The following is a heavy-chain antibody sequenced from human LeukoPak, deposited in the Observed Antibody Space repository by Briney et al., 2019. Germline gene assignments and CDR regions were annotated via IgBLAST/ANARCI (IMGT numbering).Heavy chain of an antibody. D-gene: IGHD5-18*01. J-gene: IGHJ3*02. V-gene: IGHV3-30-3*01. Sequence: GGSLRLSCAASGFTFSSYAMHWVRQAPGKGLEWVAVISYDGSNKYYADSVKGRFTISRDNSKNTLYLQMNSLRAEDTAVYYCAVENLQLGYAFDIWGQGTMVTVSS. CDR1: GFTFSSYA. CDR2: ISYDGSNK. CDR3: AVENLQLGYAFDI.